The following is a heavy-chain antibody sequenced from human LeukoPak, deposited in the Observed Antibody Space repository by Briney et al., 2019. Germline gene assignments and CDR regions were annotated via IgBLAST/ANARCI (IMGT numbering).Heavy chain of an antibody. V-gene: IGHV1-2*02. J-gene: IGHJ4*02. CDR3: TRETSSRYFDY. CDR2: INPNSGGT. Sequence: ASVKVSCKASGYTFTGYYMHWVRQAPGQGLEWMGWINPNSGGTNYAQKFQGRVTMTRDTSISTAYMELSSLRSEDTAVYYCTRETSSRYFDYWGQGTLVTVSS. CDR1: GYTFTGYY.